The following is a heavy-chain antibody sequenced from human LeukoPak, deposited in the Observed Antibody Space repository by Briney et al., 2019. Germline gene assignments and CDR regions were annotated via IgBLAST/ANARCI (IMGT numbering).Heavy chain of an antibody. D-gene: IGHD5-18*01. CDR1: GFTFSNKS. Sequence: PGGSLRLSCAASGFTFSNKSMNWVRQAPGKGLEWVSYISPSSSTIYYADSVKGRFTTSRDNAKNSLYLQMNSLRPEDTALYYCTKDSVAMVTTSDYWGQGTLVTVSS. CDR3: TKDSVAMVTTSDY. CDR2: ISPSSSTI. V-gene: IGHV3-48*04. J-gene: IGHJ4*02.